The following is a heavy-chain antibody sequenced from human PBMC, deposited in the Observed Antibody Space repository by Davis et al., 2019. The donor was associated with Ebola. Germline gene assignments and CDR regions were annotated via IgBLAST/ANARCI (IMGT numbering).Heavy chain of an antibody. J-gene: IGHJ6*02. CDR2: ISSSSSYI. D-gene: IGHD3-16*02. V-gene: IGHV3-21*04. CDR3: ARFRGMITFGGVITALSYYGMDV. Sequence: GESLKISCAASGFTFSSYSMNWVRQAPGKGLEWVSSISSSSSYIYYADSVKGRFTISRDNAKNSLYLQMNSLRAEDAAVYYCARFRGMITFGGVITALSYYGMDVWGQGTTVTASS. CDR1: GFTFSSYS.